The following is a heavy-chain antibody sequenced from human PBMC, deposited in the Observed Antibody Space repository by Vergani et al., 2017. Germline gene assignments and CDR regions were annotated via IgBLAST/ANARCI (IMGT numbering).Heavy chain of an antibody. D-gene: IGHD2-2*01. J-gene: IGHJ6*03. CDR2: MWDDGSNK. Sequence: VQLVESGGGVVQPGRSLRLSCAASGFTFSSYGLHWVRQDPGKGFEWVAVMWDDGSNKYYADSVKGRFTISRDSSKNTLYLQMNGLRAEDTAVYYCARGAGYCSSTSCPPTLRHYYYYIDVWGKGTTVTVSS. V-gene: IGHV3-33*01. CDR3: ARGAGYCSSTSCPPTLRHYYYYIDV. CDR1: GFTFSSYG.